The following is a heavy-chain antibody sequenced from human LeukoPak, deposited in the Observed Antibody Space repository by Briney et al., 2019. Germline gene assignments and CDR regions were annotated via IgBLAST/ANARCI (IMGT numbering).Heavy chain of an antibody. Sequence: ASVKVSCKVSGYTLTELSMHWVRQAPGKGLEWMGGFDPEDGETIYAQKFQGRVTMTEDTSTDTAYMELRSLRPDDTAVYYCARVSGNYYDSSGPSDYWGQGTLVTVSS. V-gene: IGHV1-24*01. CDR3: ARVSGNYYDSSGPSDY. CDR1: GYTLTELS. CDR2: FDPEDGET. J-gene: IGHJ4*02. D-gene: IGHD3-22*01.